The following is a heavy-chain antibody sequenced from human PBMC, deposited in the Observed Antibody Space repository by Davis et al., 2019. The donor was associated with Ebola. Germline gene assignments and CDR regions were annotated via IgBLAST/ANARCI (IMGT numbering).Heavy chain of an antibody. J-gene: IGHJ5*02. CDR2: INHSGST. CDR3: ARTHTAMVTTNWFDP. V-gene: IGHV4-34*01. D-gene: IGHD5-18*01. Sequence: MPSETLSLTCAVYGGSFSGYYWSWIRQPPGKGLEWIGEINHSGSTNYNPSLKSRVTISVDTSKNQFSLKLSSVTAADTAVYYCARTHTAMVTTNWFDPWGQGTLVTVSS. CDR1: GGSFSGYY.